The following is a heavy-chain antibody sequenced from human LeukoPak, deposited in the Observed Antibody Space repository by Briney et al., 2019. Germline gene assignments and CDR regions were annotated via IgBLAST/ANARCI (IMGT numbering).Heavy chain of an antibody. V-gene: IGHV1-46*01. J-gene: IGHJ4*02. CDR1: GYTFTSYY. CDR2: INPSGGST. CDR3: ARDGLGSSSWSDFDY. Sequence: ASMKVSCKASGYTFTSYYMHWVRQAPGQGLEWMGIINPSGGSTSYAQKFQGRVTMTRDTSTSTVYMELSSLRSEDTAVYYCARDGLGSSSWSDFDYWGQGTLVAVSS. D-gene: IGHD6-13*01.